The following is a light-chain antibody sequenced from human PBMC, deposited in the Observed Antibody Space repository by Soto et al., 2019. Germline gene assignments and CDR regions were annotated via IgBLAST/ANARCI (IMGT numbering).Light chain of an antibody. J-gene: IGKJ1*01. Sequence: DIQMTQSPSTLSASVGDRVNITCRASQSISSWLAWYQQKPGKAPKLLIYKASSLESGVPSRFSGSGSGTEFTLTITSLQPDDFATYYCQQYNNYWTFGQGTKVDIK. CDR2: KAS. V-gene: IGKV1-5*03. CDR1: QSISSW. CDR3: QQYNNYWT.